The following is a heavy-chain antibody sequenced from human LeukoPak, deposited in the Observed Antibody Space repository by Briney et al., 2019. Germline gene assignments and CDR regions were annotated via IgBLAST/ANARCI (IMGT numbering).Heavy chain of an antibody. Sequence: GGSLRLSCAASAFTFRSYAMSWVRQAGGKGLEWVSAISGSGGSTYYADSVKGRFTISRDNSKNTLYLQMSSLRAEDTAVYYCARHRHHCSSTSCYPYYFDYWGQGTLVTVSS. J-gene: IGHJ4*02. CDR1: AFTFRSYA. V-gene: IGHV3-23*01. CDR3: ARHRHHCSSTSCYPYYFDY. CDR2: ISGSGGST. D-gene: IGHD2-2*01.